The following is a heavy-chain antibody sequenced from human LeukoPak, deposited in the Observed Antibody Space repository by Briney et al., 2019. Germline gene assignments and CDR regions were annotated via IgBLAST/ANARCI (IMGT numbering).Heavy chain of an antibody. CDR2: INPSGGST. J-gene: IGHJ4*02. CDR3: ARAMSSGCVDY. V-gene: IGHV1-46*01. Sequence: ASVKVSCKGSGYTFTSYYMHWVRQAPGQGLEWMGIINPSGGSTSYAQKFQGRVTMTRDTSTSTVYMELSSLRSEDTAVYYCARAMSSGCVDYWGQGTLVTVSS. CDR1: GYTFTSYY. D-gene: IGHD6-19*01.